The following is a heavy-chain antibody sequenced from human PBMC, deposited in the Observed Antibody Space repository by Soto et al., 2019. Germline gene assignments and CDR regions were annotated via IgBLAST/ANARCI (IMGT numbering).Heavy chain of an antibody. V-gene: IGHV3-23*01. Sequence: HPGGSLRLSCAASGFTFSSYAMSWVRQAPGKGLEWVSAISGSGGSTYYADSVKGRFTISRDNSKNTLYLQMNSLRAEDTAVYYCAKDQVEYYYDSSEVDAFDIWGQGTMVTVSS. D-gene: IGHD3-22*01. CDR2: ISGSGGST. CDR1: GFTFSSYA. CDR3: AKDQVEYYYDSSEVDAFDI. J-gene: IGHJ3*02.